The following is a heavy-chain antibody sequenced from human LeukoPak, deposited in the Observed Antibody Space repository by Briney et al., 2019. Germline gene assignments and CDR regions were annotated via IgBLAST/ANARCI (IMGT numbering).Heavy chain of an antibody. V-gene: IGHV4-34*01. CDR1: GGSXSGYY. Sequence: TLSLXXAVYGGSXSGYYWSWIRQPPGKGLEWIGEINHSGSTNYNPSLKSRVTISVDTSKNQFSLKLSSVTAADTAVYYCARGRGVNDYWGQGTLVTVSS. CDR3: ARGRGVNDY. CDR2: INHSGST. J-gene: IGHJ4*02. D-gene: IGHD2-21*01.